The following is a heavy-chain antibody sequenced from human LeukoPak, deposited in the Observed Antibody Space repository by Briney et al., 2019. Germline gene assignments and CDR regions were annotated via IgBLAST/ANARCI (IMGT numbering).Heavy chain of an antibody. CDR2: INHSGST. J-gene: IGHJ5*02. V-gene: IGHV4-34*01. CDR1: GGSFSGYY. Sequence: SETLSLTCAVYGGSFSGYYWSWIRQPPGKGLEWIGEINHSGSTNYNPSLKSRVTISVDTSKNQFSLKLSSVTAADTAVYYCARSNLELQFDPWGKGTLVTVSS. D-gene: IGHD1-7*01. CDR3: ARSNLELQFDP.